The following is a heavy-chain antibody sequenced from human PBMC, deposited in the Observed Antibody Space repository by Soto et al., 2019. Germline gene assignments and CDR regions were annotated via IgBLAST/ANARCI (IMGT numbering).Heavy chain of an antibody. CDR2: ISGSGFKK. V-gene: IGHV3-23*01. D-gene: IGHD1-26*01. J-gene: IGHJ5*02. Sequence: HPGGSLRLSCAASGFTFSSYAMSWVRQAPGKGLEWISSISGSGFKKYYADSVKGRFTISRDNSKSTVYLELNNLSAEDTAVYHCAKNQGVELVPLATVDWFDPWGQGSVVTVSS. CDR3: AKNQGVELVPLATVDWFDP. CDR1: GFTFSSYA.